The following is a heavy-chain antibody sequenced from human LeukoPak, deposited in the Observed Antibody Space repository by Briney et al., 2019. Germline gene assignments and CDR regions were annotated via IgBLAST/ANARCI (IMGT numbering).Heavy chain of an antibody. CDR3: ARGSSLIDY. J-gene: IGHJ4*02. D-gene: IGHD6-13*01. V-gene: IGHV4-59*01. CDR1: GGSISSYY. Sequence: SETLSLTYTVSGGSISSYYWSWIRQPPGKGLEWIGYIYYSGSTNYNPSLKSRVTISVDTSKNQFPLKLSSVTAADTAVYYCARGSSLIDYWGQGTLVTVSS. CDR2: IYYSGST.